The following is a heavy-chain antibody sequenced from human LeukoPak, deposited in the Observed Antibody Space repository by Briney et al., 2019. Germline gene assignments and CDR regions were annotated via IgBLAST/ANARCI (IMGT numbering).Heavy chain of an antibody. D-gene: IGHD3-10*01. V-gene: IGHV4-59*01. Sequence: PSETLSLTCTVSGGSISSYYWSWIRQPPGKGLEWIGYIYYSGSTNYNPSLKSRVTISVDTSKNQFSLKLSSVTAADTAVYYCARYTSGGGPFDYWGQGTLVTVSS. J-gene: IGHJ4*02. CDR3: ARYTSGGGPFDY. CDR2: IYYSGST. CDR1: GGSISSYY.